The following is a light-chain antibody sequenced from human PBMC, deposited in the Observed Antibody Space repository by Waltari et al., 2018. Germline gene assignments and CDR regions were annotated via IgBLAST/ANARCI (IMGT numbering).Light chain of an antibody. V-gene: IGLV1-51*01. Sequence: QSVLTQPPSVSAAPGQKVTISCSGSTSHIGNYYVSWYHQVPGEAPKLLIFENIKRTAGIPDQCPAYKSGTSANLGITGLQTGDEADYYGATWDNSLRNVVCGGGTKLTVL. J-gene: IGLJ2*01. CDR2: ENI. CDR1: TSHIGNYY. CDR3: ATWDNSLRNVV.